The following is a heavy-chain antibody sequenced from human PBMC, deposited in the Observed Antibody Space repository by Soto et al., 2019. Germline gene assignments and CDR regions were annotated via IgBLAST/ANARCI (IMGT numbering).Heavy chain of an antibody. J-gene: IGHJ4*02. CDR1: GGSISTGGHY. CDR3: ARNVDTAVIDGPYFDC. Sequence: TSETLSLTCTVSGGSISTGGHYWNWIRQHPGKGLEWIGYIYYSGSTYYNPSLKSRVTISVDTSQNQFSLKLTSVTAADTAVYFCARNVDTAVIDGPYFDCWGQGTQVTVSS. D-gene: IGHD5-18*01. V-gene: IGHV4-31*03. CDR2: IYYSGST.